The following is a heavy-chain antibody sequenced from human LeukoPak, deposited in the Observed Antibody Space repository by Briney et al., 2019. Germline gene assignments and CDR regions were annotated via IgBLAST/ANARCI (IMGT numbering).Heavy chain of an antibody. V-gene: IGHV4-39*01. CDR2: MYYSGST. CDR1: GGSISSSSYY. J-gene: IGHJ6*03. Sequence: SETLSLTCSVSGGSISSSSYYWGWIRQPPGKWLEWIGSMYYSGSTYYNPSLKSRVTISVDTSKNQFSLKLSSVTAADTAVYYCARHRNYYYYYMDVWGKGTTVTISS. CDR3: ARHRNYYYYYMDV.